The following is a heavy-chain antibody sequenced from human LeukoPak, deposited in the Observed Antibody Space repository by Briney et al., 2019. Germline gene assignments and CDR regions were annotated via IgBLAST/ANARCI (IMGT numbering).Heavy chain of an antibody. J-gene: IGHJ4*02. V-gene: IGHV3-74*01. CDR2: INPDGTTT. CDR3: ARDRYGCSGGSCYPLFDY. D-gene: IGHD2-15*01. Sequence: TGGSMRLSCAASGFTFSAFWMHWVRQAPGKGLVWVSHINPDGTTTTYADSVKGRFTISRDNSKNTLYLQMNSLRAEDTAVYYCARDRYGCSGGSCYPLFDYWGQGTLVTVSS. CDR1: GFTFSAFW.